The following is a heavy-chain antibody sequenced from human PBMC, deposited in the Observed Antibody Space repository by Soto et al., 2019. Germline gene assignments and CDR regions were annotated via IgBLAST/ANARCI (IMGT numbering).Heavy chain of an antibody. J-gene: IGHJ4*02. D-gene: IGHD3-22*01. Sequence: PSETLSLTCAVSGGSISSGGYSWSWIRQPPGKGLEWIGYIYHSGSTYYNPSLKSRVTISADRSKNQFSLKLSSVPAADTAVYSCARGYDSSGYYYEYFDYWGQGTLVTVSS. CDR2: IYHSGST. CDR1: GGSISSGGYS. CDR3: ARGYDSSGYYYEYFDY. V-gene: IGHV4-30-2*01.